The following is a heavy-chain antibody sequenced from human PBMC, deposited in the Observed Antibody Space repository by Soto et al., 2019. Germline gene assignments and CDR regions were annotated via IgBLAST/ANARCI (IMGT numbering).Heavy chain of an antibody. CDR3: ARAVGGPTSNLDY. D-gene: IGHD2-8*01. CDR1: GYTFTSYA. Sequence: QVQLVQSGAEEKKPGASVKVSCKASGYTFTSYAMHWVRQAPGQRLEWMGWINAGNGNTKYSQKFQGRVTITRDTSATAAYMELSSLRSEATAVYYCARAVGGPTSNLDYWGQGTLVTVSS. V-gene: IGHV1-3*05. J-gene: IGHJ4*02. CDR2: INAGNGNT.